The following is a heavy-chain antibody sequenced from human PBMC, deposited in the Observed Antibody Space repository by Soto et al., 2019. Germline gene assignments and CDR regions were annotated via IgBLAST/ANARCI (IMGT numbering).Heavy chain of an antibody. CDR2: IRGFSPYT. D-gene: IGHD2-15*01. J-gene: IGHJ6*02. CDR3: ARDRGYDAHDYYYNAMDV. CDR1: GFTFSSYS. Sequence: GGSLRLSCAASGFTFSSYSMNWVRQAPGKGLEWVSGIRGFSPYTFYAESVKGRFTISRDNAKNSLYLQMNSLRAEDTAVYYCARDRGYDAHDYYYNAMDVWGQGTTVTVSS. V-gene: IGHV3-21*01.